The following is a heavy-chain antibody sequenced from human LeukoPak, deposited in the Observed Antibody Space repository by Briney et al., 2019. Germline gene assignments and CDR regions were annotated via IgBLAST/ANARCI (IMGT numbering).Heavy chain of an antibody. CDR2: IRSKAYGGTT. D-gene: IGHD3-10*01. V-gene: IGHV3-49*04. CDR1: GFTFRDYA. J-gene: IGHJ6*02. CDR3: TRDRTQLWFGEFYYGMDV. Sequence: GGSLRLSCTASGFTFRDYAMSWVRQAPGKGLEWVGFIRSKAYGGTTEYAASVKGRFTISRDDSKSIAYLQMNSLKTEDTAVYYCTRDRTQLWFGEFYYGMDVWGQGTTVTVSS.